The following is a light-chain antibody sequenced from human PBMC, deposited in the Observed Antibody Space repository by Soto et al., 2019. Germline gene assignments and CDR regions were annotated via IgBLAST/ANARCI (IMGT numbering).Light chain of an antibody. V-gene: IGKV1-8*01. J-gene: IGKJ5*01. CDR1: QGISSY. Sequence: AIRMTQSPSSLSASKGDRVTITCRASQGISSYLAWYQQKPGKAPKLLIYAASTLQSGVPSRFSGSGSGTDFTLTISSLQPEDFATYYCQQSYSTPPYTFGQGTRLEIK. CDR3: QQSYSTPPYT. CDR2: AAS.